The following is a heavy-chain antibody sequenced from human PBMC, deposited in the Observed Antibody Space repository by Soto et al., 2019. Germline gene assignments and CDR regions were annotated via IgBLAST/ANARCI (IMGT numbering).Heavy chain of an antibody. CDR2: IYHIGRP. CDR3: VRDRALDSSGHWFDT. D-gene: IGHD6-19*01. CDR1: GRSVTSGGYY. V-gene: IGHV4-31*03. J-gene: IGHJ5*02. Sequence: QVQLQESGPRLVKPSQTLSLTCTVSGRSVTSGGYYWTWIRQHPGRGLEWLGYIYHIGRPSYNPSLESRVTISLDTSKNQFSLNLTAVTAADTAIYYCVRDRALDSSGHWFDTWSQGILVTVSS.